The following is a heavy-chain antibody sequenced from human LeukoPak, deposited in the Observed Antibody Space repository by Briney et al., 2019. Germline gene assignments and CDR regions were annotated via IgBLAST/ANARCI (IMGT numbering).Heavy chain of an antibody. Sequence: GGSLRLSCAASGFTFSSYWMSWVRQAPGKGLEWVANIKQDGSEKYYVDSVKGRFTISRDNAKNSLYLQMNSLRGEDTAVYYCAKGQLGIQSSKWFDPWGQGTLVTVSS. J-gene: IGHJ5*02. CDR1: GFTFSSYW. D-gene: IGHD7-27*01. CDR3: AKGQLGIQSSKWFDP. V-gene: IGHV3-7*01. CDR2: IKQDGSEK.